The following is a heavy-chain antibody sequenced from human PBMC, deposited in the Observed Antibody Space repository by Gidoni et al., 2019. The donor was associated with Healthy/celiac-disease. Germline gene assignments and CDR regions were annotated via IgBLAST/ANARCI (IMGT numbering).Heavy chain of an antibody. Sequence: QVQLVQSGAEVKKPGSSVKVSCKASGGTFSSYAISWVRQAPGQGLEWMGGIIPIFGTANYEQKFQGRVTITADESTSTAYMELSSLRSEDTAVYYCARDRGDIVATIYSGFDYWGQGTLVTVSS. CDR1: GGTFSSYA. D-gene: IGHD5-12*01. CDR3: ARDRGDIVATIYSGFDY. CDR2: IIPIFGTA. V-gene: IGHV1-69*01. J-gene: IGHJ4*02.